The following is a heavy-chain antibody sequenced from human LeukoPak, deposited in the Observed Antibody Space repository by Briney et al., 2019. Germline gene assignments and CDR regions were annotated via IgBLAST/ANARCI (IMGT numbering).Heavy chain of an antibody. V-gene: IGHV3-23*01. Sequence: GGSLRLSCAASGFTFRSYAMSWVRQAPGKGLEWVSTISGSGGNTYYADAVKGRFTISRDNSKNTLYLQMNSLRADDTAVYYCAKRTAVTGPYYDYWGQGTLFTVSS. CDR1: GFTFRSYA. CDR3: AKRTAVTGPYYDY. J-gene: IGHJ4*02. CDR2: ISGSGGNT. D-gene: IGHD6-19*01.